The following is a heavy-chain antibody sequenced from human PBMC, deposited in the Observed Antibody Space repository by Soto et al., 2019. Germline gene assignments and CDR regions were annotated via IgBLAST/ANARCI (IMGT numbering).Heavy chain of an antibody. CDR3: ARQRPWVESQAYLDV. D-gene: IGHD6-25*01. CDR1: GDSISSRSYY. J-gene: IGHJ4*02. Sequence: PSETLSLTCTVTGDSISSRSYYWGWIRQPPGKGLEWIGSIYYSGSTYNNPSLRSRVSMSIDTSKDQFSLKLKSVTAADTALYCCARQRPWVESQAYLDVWGPGSLVTVSS. CDR2: IYYSGST. V-gene: IGHV4-39*01.